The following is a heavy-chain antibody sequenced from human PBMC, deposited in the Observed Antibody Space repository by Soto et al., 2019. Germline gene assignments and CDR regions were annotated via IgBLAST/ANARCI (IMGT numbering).Heavy chain of an antibody. D-gene: IGHD6-19*01. CDR2: IYYSGST. CDR3: ARGRQRGQWLVNDAFDI. Sequence: SETLSLTCTVSGGSISSSSYYWGWIRQPPGKGLEWIGSIYYSGSTYYNPSLKSRVTISVDTSKNQFSLKLSSVTAADTAVYYCARGRQRGQWLVNDAFDIWGQGTMVTVSS. J-gene: IGHJ3*02. CDR1: GGSISSSSYY. V-gene: IGHV4-39*01.